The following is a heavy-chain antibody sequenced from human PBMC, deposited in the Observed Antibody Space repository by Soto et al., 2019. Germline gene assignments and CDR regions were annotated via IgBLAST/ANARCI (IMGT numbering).Heavy chain of an antibody. CDR3: ARNEQLVPDAFDI. V-gene: IGHV1-69*13. CDR2: IIPIFGTA. J-gene: IGHJ3*02. D-gene: IGHD6-6*01. CDR1: GGTFSSYA. Sequence: GASVKVSCKASGGTFSSYAISWVRQAPGQGLEWMGGIIPIFGTANYAQKFQGRVTITADESTSTAYMELSSLRSEDTAVYYCARNEQLVPDAFDIWGQGTMVTASS.